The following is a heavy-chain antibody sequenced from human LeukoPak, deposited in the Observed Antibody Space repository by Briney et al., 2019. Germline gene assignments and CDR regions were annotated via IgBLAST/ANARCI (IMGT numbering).Heavy chain of an antibody. CDR2: IIPIFGTA. D-gene: IGHD6-13*01. J-gene: IGHJ6*03. CDR3: AREHSSSWYPPRYYYMDV. V-gene: IGHV1-69*13. CDR1: GYTFTSCD. Sequence: SVKVSCKASGYTFTSCDINWVRQAPGQGLEWMGGIIPIFGTANYAQKFQGRVTITADESTSTAYMELSSLRSEDTAVYYCAREHSSSWYPPRYYYMDVWGKGTTVTVSS.